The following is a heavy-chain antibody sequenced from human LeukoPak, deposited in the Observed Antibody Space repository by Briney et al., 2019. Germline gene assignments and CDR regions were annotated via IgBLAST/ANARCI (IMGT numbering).Heavy chain of an antibody. V-gene: IGHV1-24*01. Sequence: ASVKVSCKVSGYTLTELSMHWVRQAPGKGLEWMGGFDPEDGETIYAQKFQGRVTMTEDTSTDTAYMELSSLRSEDTAVYYCATDALQTVGFDYWGQGTLVTVSS. CDR2: FDPEDGET. J-gene: IGHJ4*02. CDR1: GYTLTELS. CDR3: ATDALQTVGFDY. D-gene: IGHD1-26*01.